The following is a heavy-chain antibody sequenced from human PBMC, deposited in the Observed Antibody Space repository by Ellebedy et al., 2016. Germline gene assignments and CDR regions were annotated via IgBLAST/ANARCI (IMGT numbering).Heavy chain of an antibody. V-gene: IGHV3-7*01. Sequence: GESLKISCAASGFTFGSYWMTWVRQAPGKGLEWVANINEDGSEKYYLDSVKGRFTISRDNAKNSLYPQMNSLRAEDTAVYYCARGRWELRVGADCWGQGTLVTVSS. D-gene: IGHD1-26*01. J-gene: IGHJ4*02. CDR1: GFTFGSYW. CDR2: INEDGSEK. CDR3: ARGRWELRVGADC.